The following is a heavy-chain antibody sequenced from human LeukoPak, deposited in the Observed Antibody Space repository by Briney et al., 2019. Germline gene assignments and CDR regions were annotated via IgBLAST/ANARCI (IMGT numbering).Heavy chain of an antibody. J-gene: IGHJ4*02. CDR2: INHSGST. CDR3: ARLHLKKYYDFWSGYPIFDY. Sequence: PSEALSLTCAVYGGAFSGYYWSWIRQPPGKGLEWIGEINHSGSTNYNPSLKSRVTISVDTSKNQFSLQLSSLTAAGTAVYYCARLHLKKYYDFWSGYPIFDYWGQGTLVTVSS. D-gene: IGHD3-3*01. CDR1: GGAFSGYY. V-gene: IGHV4-34*01.